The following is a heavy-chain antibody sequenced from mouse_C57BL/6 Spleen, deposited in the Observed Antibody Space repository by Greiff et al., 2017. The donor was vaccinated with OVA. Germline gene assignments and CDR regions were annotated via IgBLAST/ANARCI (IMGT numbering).Heavy chain of an antibody. J-gene: IGHJ3*01. CDR3: ASESYTRTGTGFAY. V-gene: IGHV1-69*01. CDR2: IDPSDSYT. D-gene: IGHD4-1*01. Sequence: QVQLQQPGAELVMPGASVKLSCTASGFTFTSYWMHWVKQRPGQGLEWIGEIDPSDSYTNYNPKFKGQSTLTVDNSSSTDYMQLSSLTSEDSAVYYCASESYTRTGTGFAYWGQGTLVTVSA. CDR1: GFTFTSYW.